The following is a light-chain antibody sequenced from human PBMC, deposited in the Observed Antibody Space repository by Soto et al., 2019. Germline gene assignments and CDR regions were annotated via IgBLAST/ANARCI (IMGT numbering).Light chain of an antibody. J-gene: IGKJ3*01. V-gene: IGKV1-9*01. CDR3: QQVNSYPLT. CDR2: GAS. CDR1: QGISRF. Sequence: DIQLTQSPPFLSASVGDRVTIICRASQGISRFLAWYQQKPGKAPKLLIYGASTVERGVPSRFSGSGSGAEFTLTISSLQTEDFATYYCQQVNSYPLTFGPGTKVDIK.